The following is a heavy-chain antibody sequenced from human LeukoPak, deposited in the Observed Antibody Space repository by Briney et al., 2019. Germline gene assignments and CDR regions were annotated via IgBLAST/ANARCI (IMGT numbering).Heavy chain of an antibody. CDR1: GGSFSGYY. CDR2: INHSGST. V-gene: IGHV4-34*01. J-gene: IGHJ3*02. Sequence: SETLSLTCAVYGGSFSGYYWSWIRQPPGKGLEWIGEINHSGSTNYNPSLKSRVTISVDTSKNQFSLKLSSVTAADTAVYYCARTDRGPDAFDIWGQGTMVTVSS. CDR3: ARTDRGPDAFDI. D-gene: IGHD6-25*01.